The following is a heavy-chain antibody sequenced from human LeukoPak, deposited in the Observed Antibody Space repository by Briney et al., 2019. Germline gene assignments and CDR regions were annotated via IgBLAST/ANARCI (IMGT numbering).Heavy chain of an antibody. D-gene: IGHD3-10*01. V-gene: IGHV3-30*18. CDR3: AKGSGGSGSFYDHFDC. Sequence: PGGSLRRSCAAAGLSFNSCGWHWVRQAPGKGLEWVAVISSDGSNKYYADSVKGRFTISRDNSKNTLSLQMNSLRTEDTAVFYCAKGSGGSGSFYDHFDCCGQGKLVTVSS. CDR2: ISSDGSNK. J-gene: IGHJ4*02. CDR1: GLSFNSCG.